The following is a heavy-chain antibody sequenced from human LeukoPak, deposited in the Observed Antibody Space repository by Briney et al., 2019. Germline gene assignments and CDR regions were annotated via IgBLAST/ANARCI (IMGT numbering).Heavy chain of an antibody. J-gene: IGHJ4*02. CDR3: ARGGDGDYFDY. CDR2: IYYSGST. D-gene: IGHD5-24*01. V-gene: IGHV4-59*01. CDR1: GGSISSYY. Sequence: SETLSLTXTVSGGSISSYYWSWIRQPPGKGLEWIGYIYYSGSTNYNPSLKSRVTISVDTSKNQFSLKLSSVTAADTAVYYCARGGDGDYFDYWGQGTLVTVSS.